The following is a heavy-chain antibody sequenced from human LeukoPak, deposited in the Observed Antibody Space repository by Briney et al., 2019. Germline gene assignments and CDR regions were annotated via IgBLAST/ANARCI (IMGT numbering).Heavy chain of an antibody. CDR1: GFTFSTYA. CDR2: ISSNGGST. Sequence: PGGSLRLSCSASGFTFSTYAMQWVRQAPGKGLEYISTISSNGGSTYYADSVKGRFTISRDNSKNTLHLQMSSLRAEDTAVYYCVGGYYFDYWGQGTLVTVSS. CDR3: VGGYYFDY. J-gene: IGHJ4*02. V-gene: IGHV3-64D*06.